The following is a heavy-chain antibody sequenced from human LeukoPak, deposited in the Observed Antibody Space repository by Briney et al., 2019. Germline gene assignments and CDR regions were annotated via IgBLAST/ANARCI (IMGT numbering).Heavy chain of an antibody. J-gene: IGHJ4*02. V-gene: IGHV1-2*02. CDR3: ARDLTGSSLG. D-gene: IGHD1-14*01. CDR1: GYTFTSYY. Sequence: VASVKVSCKASGYTFTSYYMHWVRQAPGQALEYMGWINPDSAATYYAHKFQGRVTITGDTSISSVHMDLTSLRADNTAIYYCARDLTGSSLGWGQGTLVTVSS. CDR2: INPDSAAT.